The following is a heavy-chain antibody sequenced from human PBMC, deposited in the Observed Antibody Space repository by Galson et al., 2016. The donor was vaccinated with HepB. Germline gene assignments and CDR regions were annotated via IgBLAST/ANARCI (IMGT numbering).Heavy chain of an antibody. CDR2: IYHSGST. D-gene: IGHD6-13*01. CDR1: NGSIISSNW. J-gene: IGHJ4*02. Sequence: SETLSLTCAVSNGSIISSNWWNWVRQPPGKGLEWIGEIYHSGSTNYNPSLTSRVTISIGKSRNQFSLRLTSVTAADTAVYYFAELVSSWSQLDYWGQGMLVTVPS. CDR3: AELVSSWSQLDY. V-gene: IGHV4-4*02.